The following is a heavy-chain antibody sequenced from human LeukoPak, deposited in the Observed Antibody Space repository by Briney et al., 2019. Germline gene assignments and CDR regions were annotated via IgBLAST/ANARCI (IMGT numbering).Heavy chain of an antibody. CDR1: GFTFSNYA. J-gene: IGHJ4*02. CDR2: ISGSGDST. Sequence: PGGSLRLSCAASGFTFSNYAMSWVRQAPGKGLEWVSAISGSGDSTYYADSVKGRFTVSRDNSKNTLYLQMNSLGAEDTAIYFCAVRGYYDSSGYYWHYFDYWGQGTLVTVSS. CDR3: AVRGYYDSSGYYWHYFDY. D-gene: IGHD3-22*01. V-gene: IGHV3-23*01.